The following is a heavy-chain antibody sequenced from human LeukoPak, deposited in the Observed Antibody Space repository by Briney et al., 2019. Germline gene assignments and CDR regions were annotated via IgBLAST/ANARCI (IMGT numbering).Heavy chain of an antibody. CDR2: ISGSGGST. CDR3: GSRVEMATIGY. Sequence: PGGSLRLSCAASGFTFSSYVMTWVRQAPGKGLEWVSAISGSGGSTYYADSVKGRFTISRDNSKNTLYLQMNSLRAEDTAVYYCGSRVEMATIGYWGQGTLVTVSS. CDR1: GFTFSSYV. D-gene: IGHD5-24*01. J-gene: IGHJ4*02. V-gene: IGHV3-23*01.